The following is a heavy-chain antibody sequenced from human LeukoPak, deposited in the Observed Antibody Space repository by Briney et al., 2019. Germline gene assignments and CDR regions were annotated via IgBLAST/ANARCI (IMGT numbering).Heavy chain of an antibody. Sequence: ASVKVSCKASGYTFTSYYMHWVRQAPGQGLEWMGIINPSGGSTSYAQKFQGRVTMTRDTSTSTVYMELSSLRSEDTAVYYCARLVSIAAAEAYYFDYWGQGTLVTVSS. D-gene: IGHD6-13*01. CDR3: ARLVSIAAAEAYYFDY. CDR2: INPSGGST. CDR1: GYTFTSYY. V-gene: IGHV1-46*01. J-gene: IGHJ4*02.